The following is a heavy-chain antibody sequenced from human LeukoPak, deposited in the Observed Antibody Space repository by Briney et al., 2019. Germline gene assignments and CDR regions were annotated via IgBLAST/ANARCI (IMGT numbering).Heavy chain of an antibody. CDR2: INHSGST. CDR3: ARTGGYDYSSLVC. V-gene: IGHV4-34*01. D-gene: IGHD5-12*01. CDR1: GGSFSGYY. Sequence: SETLSLTCAVYGGSFSGYYWSWIRQPPGKRLEWIGEINHSGSTNYNPSLKSRVTISVDTSKNQFSLKLSSVTAADTAVYYCARTGGYDYSSLVCWGQGTLVTVSS. J-gene: IGHJ4*02.